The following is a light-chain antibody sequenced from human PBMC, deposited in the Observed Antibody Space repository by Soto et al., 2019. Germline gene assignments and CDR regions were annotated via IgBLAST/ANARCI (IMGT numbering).Light chain of an antibody. CDR2: DAS. V-gene: IGKV3-11*01. CDR1: QSVSSY. Sequence: EIVLTQSPATLSLSPGERATLSCRASQSVSSYLAWYQQKPGQAPRLLIYDASNRATGIPARFSGSGSGTDFTLTISRLEPEDFGVYYCQQYGSSSRTFGQGTKVDI. CDR3: QQYGSSSRT. J-gene: IGKJ1*01.